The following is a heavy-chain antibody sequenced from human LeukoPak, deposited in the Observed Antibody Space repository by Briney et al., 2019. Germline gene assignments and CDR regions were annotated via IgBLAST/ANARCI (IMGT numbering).Heavy chain of an antibody. CDR2: ISGSGGST. CDR3: ATGTFEGEAFDY. J-gene: IGHJ4*02. CDR1: GFTFSSYA. D-gene: IGHD3-16*01. Sequence: GGSLRLSCAASGFTFSSYAMSWVRQAPGKGLEWVSAISGSGGSTYYADSVKGRFTISRDSSKNTLYLQMNSLRAEDTAVYYCATGTFEGEAFDYWGQGTLVTVSS. V-gene: IGHV3-23*01.